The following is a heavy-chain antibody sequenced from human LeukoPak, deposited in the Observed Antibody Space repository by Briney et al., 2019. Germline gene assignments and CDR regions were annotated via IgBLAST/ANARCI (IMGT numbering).Heavy chain of an antibody. Sequence: SETLSLTCAVYGGSFSGYYWSWIRQPPGKGLEWIGEINHSGSTNYNPSLESRVTISVDTSKNQFSLKLSSVTAADTAVYYCARGRQYLYYFDYWGQGTLVTVSS. CDR1: GGSFSGYY. V-gene: IGHV4-34*01. J-gene: IGHJ4*02. CDR2: INHSGST. CDR3: ARGRQYLYYFDY. D-gene: IGHD4-11*01.